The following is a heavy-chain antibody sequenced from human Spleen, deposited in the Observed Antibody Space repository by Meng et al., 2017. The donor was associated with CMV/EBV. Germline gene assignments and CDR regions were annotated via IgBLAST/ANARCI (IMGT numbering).Heavy chain of an antibody. J-gene: IGHJ4*02. CDR2: INHSGST. CDR3: ASDWSGGSCYYVY. CDR1: GASFTCNY. V-gene: IGHV4-34*01. Sequence: QVQRQQWGAGALKPSETPSLNFAVYGASFTCNYWSRSRQPPGKGLEWIGEINHSGSTNYNPSLKSRVTISVDTSKDQFTLKLSSVTAADTAVYYCASDWSGGSCYYVYWGQGTLVTVSS. D-gene: IGHD2-15*01.